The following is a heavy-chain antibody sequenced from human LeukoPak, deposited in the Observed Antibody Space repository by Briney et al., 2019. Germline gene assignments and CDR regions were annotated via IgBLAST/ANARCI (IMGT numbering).Heavy chain of an antibody. CDR3: GKVGGNSNS. V-gene: IGHV4-31*03. Sequence: SETLSLTCTVSRGSITSDIFYWNWIRQHPGKGLEWIGSIHNSRGTSYNPSLESRLTISVDTSENQFFLKMSYVTAADTAMYYCGKVGGNSNSWGQGTLVTVSS. CDR1: RGSITSDIFY. D-gene: IGHD4-23*01. CDR2: IHNSRGT. J-gene: IGHJ5*02.